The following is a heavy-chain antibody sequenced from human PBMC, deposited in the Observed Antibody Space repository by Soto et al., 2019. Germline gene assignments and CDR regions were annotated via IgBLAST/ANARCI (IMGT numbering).Heavy chain of an antibody. V-gene: IGHV4-59*01. CDR1: GCSMSSYY. CDR3: ARGEWLATIKPYFAY. D-gene: IGHD5-12*01. J-gene: IGHJ4*02. Sequence: SDTLSLTCTVSGCSMSSYYWSWIRQSPGKGLEWIGYIYYSGSTNYNPSLKSRVAISLDTSKNQFSLMLSSVTAADTAVYYCARGEWLATIKPYFAYWGQGTLVTVSS. CDR2: IYYSGST.